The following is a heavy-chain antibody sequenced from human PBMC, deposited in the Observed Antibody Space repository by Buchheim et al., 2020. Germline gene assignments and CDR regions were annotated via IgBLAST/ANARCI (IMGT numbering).Heavy chain of an antibody. CDR2: INHSGST. J-gene: IGHJ5*02. CDR3: ARMRVYCSGGSCYLNWFDP. D-gene: IGHD2-15*01. Sequence: QVQLQQWGAGLLKPSETLSLTCAVSGGSFSGYYWSWIRQPPGKGLEWIGEINHSGSTNYNPSLKSRVTISVDTSKNQFSLKLSSVTAADTAVYYCARMRVYCSGGSCYLNWFDPWGQGTL. V-gene: IGHV4-34*01. CDR1: GGSFSGYY.